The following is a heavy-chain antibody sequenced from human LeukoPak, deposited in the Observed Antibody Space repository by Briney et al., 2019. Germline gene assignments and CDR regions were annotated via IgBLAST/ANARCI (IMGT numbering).Heavy chain of an antibody. D-gene: IGHD1-26*01. J-gene: IGHJ6*03. Sequence: TASETLSLTCAVSGYSIGSDFYWGWIRQTPGQGLEWIGSVSHNTGASYNPSFKSRYTISLDTTKTPFSLTLTSVTAADTAVYFSARGPGWGHNYYYMDVWGKGTTVAVSS. CDR3: ARGPGWGHNYYYMDV. V-gene: IGHV4-38-2*01. CDR1: GYSIGSDFY. CDR2: VSHNTGA.